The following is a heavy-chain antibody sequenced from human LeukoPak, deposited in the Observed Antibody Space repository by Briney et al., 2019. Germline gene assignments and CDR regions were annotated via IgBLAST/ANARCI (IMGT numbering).Heavy chain of an antibody. D-gene: IGHD2-8*02. J-gene: IGHJ6*03. Sequence: PGGSLRLSCAASGFAFSDYSMNWVRQAPGKGPEWVSYISSSSGSTIYYADSVKGRFTISRDNAKNSLYLQMNSLRAEDTAVYYCARELRPYWYMDVWGKGTTVTVSS. CDR1: GFAFSDYS. V-gene: IGHV3-48*01. CDR2: ISSSSGSTI. CDR3: ARELRPYWYMDV.